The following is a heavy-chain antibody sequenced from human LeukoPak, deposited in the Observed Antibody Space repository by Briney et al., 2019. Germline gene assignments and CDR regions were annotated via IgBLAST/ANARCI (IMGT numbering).Heavy chain of an antibody. CDR2: IYASGTT. J-gene: IGHJ5*02. Sequence: PSETLSLTCTVSGGSISSGGYYWSWIRQHPGKGLEWIGYIYASGTTNYNPSLSSRVTMSVDTSKNQFSLKLSSVTAADTAVYYCARRITMKGWFDPWGQGTLVTVSS. V-gene: IGHV4-61*08. CDR1: GGSISSGGYY. CDR3: ARRITMKGWFDP. D-gene: IGHD3-22*01.